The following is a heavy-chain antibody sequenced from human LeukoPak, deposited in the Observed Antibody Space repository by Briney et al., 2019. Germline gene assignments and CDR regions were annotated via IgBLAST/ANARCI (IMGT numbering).Heavy chain of an antibody. V-gene: IGHV4-59*01. CDR3: ARDRLMDSVDYYYGMDV. Sequence: KSSETLSLTCTVSGGSISSYYWSWIRQPPGKGLEWIGYIYYSGSTNYNPSLKSRVTISVDTSKNQFSLKLSSVTAADTAVYYCARDRLMDSVDYYYGMDVWGQGTTVTVSS. CDR1: GGSISSYY. J-gene: IGHJ6*02. CDR2: IYYSGST. D-gene: IGHD3/OR15-3a*01.